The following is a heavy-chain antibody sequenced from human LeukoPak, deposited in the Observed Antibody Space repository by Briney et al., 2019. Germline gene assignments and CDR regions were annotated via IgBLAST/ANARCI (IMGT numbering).Heavy chain of an antibody. CDR3: AKILPDTVTADY. J-gene: IGHJ4*02. V-gene: IGHV3-74*01. D-gene: IGHD4-11*01. CDR2: INTDGTTT. Sequence: TGGSLRLSCAASGFTFSSHWMHWVRQAPGKGLVWVSRINTDGTTTNYAESVKGRFTISRDNAKNTLYLQMNSLRAEDTAVYYCAKILPDTVTADYWGQGTLVTVSS. CDR1: GFTFSSHW.